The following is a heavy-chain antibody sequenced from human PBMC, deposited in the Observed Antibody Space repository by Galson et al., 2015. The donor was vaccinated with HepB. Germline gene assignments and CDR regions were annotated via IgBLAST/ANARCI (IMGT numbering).Heavy chain of an antibody. CDR1: GSSFTSDW. CDR3: ARQISGYSSGWYLFGRYDY. J-gene: IGHJ4*02. V-gene: IGHV5-51*01. CDR2: IYPGDSDT. Sequence: QSGAEVTKPGESLKISCKGSGSSFTSDWIGWVRQMPGKGLEWMGIIYPGDSDTRYSPSFQGQVTISADKSISTAYLQWSSLKASDTAMYYCARQISGYSSGWYLFGRYDYWGQGTLVTVSS. D-gene: IGHD6-19*01.